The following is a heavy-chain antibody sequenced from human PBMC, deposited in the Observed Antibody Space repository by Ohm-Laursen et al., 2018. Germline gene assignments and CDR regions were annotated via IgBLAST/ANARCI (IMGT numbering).Heavy chain of an antibody. CDR1: GFTFSDYY. CDR3: AKDTLSYYDFWSGYFLYGMDV. CDR2: ISSSGSTI. J-gene: IGHJ6*02. Sequence: SLRLSCTASGFTFSDYYMSWIRQAPGKGLEWVSYISSSGSTIYYADSVKGRFTISRDNAKNSLYLQMNSLRAEDTALYYCAKDTLSYYDFWSGYFLYGMDVWGQGTTVTVSS. D-gene: IGHD3-3*01. V-gene: IGHV3-11*01.